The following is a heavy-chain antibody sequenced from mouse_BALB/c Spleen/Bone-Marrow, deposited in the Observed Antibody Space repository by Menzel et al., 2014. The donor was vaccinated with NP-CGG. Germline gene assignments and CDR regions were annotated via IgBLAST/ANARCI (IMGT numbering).Heavy chain of an antibody. D-gene: IGHD2-1*01. CDR1: GLNIKDTY. Sequence: VQLQQSGAELVKPGASVKLSCTASGLNIKDTYMHWVKQRPEQGLEWIGRIDPANGNTKYDPKFQGKATITADTPSNTAYLQLSSLTSEDTAVYYCARNGNYGAWFAYWGQGTLVTVSA. V-gene: IGHV14-3*02. J-gene: IGHJ3*01. CDR2: IDPANGNT. CDR3: ARNGNYGAWFAY.